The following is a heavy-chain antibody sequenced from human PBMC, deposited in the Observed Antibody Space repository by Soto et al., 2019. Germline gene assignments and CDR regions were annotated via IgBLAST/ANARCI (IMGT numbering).Heavy chain of an antibody. D-gene: IGHD1-26*01. Sequence: GGSLRLSCAASGFTVSSNYMSWVRQAPGKGLEWVSVIYSGGSTYYADSVKGRFTISRDNSKNTLYLQMNSLRAEDTAVYYCARSHSGSYYGSPDFDYWGQGTLVTVSS. CDR3: ARSHSGSYYGSPDFDY. V-gene: IGHV3-66*01. J-gene: IGHJ4*02. CDR1: GFTVSSNY. CDR2: IYSGGST.